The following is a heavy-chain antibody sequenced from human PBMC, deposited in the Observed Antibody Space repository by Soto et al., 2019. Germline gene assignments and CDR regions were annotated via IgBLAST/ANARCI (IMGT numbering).Heavy chain of an antibody. CDR3: AKVDVSTAGSFAY. D-gene: IGHD6-13*01. V-gene: IGHV3-23*01. CDR1: GFTFSRHG. CDR2: INPSGDST. J-gene: IGHJ4*02. Sequence: SVALSCVASGFTFSRHGLSWVRQAPGKGLEWVSTINPSGDSTFYADSVKGRFTISRDNSKNTVYLQMNSLSVGDTAVYLCAKVDVSTAGSFAYWGQGALVTVSS.